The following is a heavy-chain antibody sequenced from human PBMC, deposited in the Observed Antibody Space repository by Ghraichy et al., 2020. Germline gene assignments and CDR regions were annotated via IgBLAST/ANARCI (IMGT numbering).Heavy chain of an antibody. J-gene: IGHJ4*02. Sequence: GGSLRLSCAVSGLPLNNNHINWVRQAPGKGLEWVSFIYKDGDTSYADSVKGRFTISRDRAKNTVYLQMDSLRDEDTAKYYCAGSLSGLDSGDYWGQGTLVTVSS. V-gene: IGHV3-53*01. CDR2: IYKDGDT. D-gene: IGHD6-19*01. CDR3: AGSLSGLDSGDY. CDR1: GLPLNNNH.